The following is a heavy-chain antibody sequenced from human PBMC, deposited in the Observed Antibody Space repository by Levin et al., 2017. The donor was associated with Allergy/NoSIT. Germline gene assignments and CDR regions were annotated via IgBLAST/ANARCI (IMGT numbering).Heavy chain of an antibody. D-gene: IGHD6-19*01. CDR1: EFTFNDYA. V-gene: IGHV3-9*01. CDR2: ISWNGDTI. CDR3: AKDHSGAAVSAFNI. J-gene: IGHJ3*02. Sequence: PGGSLRLSCAASEFTFNDYAMHWVRQAPGKGLEWVSGISWNGDTIGYADSVKGRFTISRDSAKNSLYLQMNSLRPEDTAFYYCAKDHSGAAVSAFNIWGQGTMVTVSS.